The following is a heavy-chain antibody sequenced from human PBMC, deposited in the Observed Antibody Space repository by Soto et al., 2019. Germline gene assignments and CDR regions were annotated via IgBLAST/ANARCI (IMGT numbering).Heavy chain of an antibody. Sequence: PGGSLRLSCAASGFTFSSYSMNWVRQAPGKGLEWVSSISSSSSYIYYADSVKGRFTISRDNAKNSLYLQMNSLRAEDTAVYYCARDPFVGTMVRGVTGYFDIWGQGTMVTVSS. D-gene: IGHD3-10*01. J-gene: IGHJ3*02. CDR1: GFTFSSYS. V-gene: IGHV3-21*01. CDR2: ISSSSSYI. CDR3: ARDPFVGTMVRGVTGYFDI.